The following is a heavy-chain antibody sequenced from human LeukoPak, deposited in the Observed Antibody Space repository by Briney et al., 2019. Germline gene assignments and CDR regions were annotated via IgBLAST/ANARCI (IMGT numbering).Heavy chain of an antibody. CDR1: GYTFTGYY. CDR3: ARDAYVNNAFDI. J-gene: IGHJ3*02. Sequence: ASVKVSCKASGYTFTGYYMRWVRQAPGQGLEWMGRINPNSGGTNYAQKFQGRVTMTRDTSISTAYMELSRLRSDDTAVYYCARDAYVNNAFDIWGQGTMVTVSS. V-gene: IGHV1-2*06. D-gene: IGHD3-16*01. CDR2: INPNSGGT.